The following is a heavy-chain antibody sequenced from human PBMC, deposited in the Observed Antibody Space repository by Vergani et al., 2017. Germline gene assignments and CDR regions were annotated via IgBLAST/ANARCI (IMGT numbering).Heavy chain of an antibody. D-gene: IGHD3-10*01. V-gene: IGHV5-10-1*03. Sequence: EVQLVQSGAEVKKPGESLSISCKGSGYSFTSYWISWVRQMPGKGLEWMGRIDPSDSYTNYSPSFQGHVTISADKSISTAYLQWSSLKASDTAMYYCARTYYYGSGTLGSNYYYYMDVWGKGTTVTVSS. J-gene: IGHJ6*03. CDR2: IDPSDSYT. CDR3: ARTYYYGSGTLGSNYYYYMDV. CDR1: GYSFTSYW.